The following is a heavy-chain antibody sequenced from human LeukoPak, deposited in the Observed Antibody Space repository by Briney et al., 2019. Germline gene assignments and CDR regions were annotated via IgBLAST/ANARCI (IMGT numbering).Heavy chain of an antibody. CDR2: IYYSGST. V-gene: IGHV4-39*07. CDR1: GGSISSSSYY. D-gene: IGHD2-8*01. Sequence: SETLSLTCTVSGGSISSSSYYWGWIRQPPGKGLEWIGSIYYSGSTYYNPSLKSRVTISVDTSKNQFSLKLSSVTAADTAVYYCARAMLGAFDIWGQGTMVTVSS. CDR3: ARAMLGAFDI. J-gene: IGHJ3*02.